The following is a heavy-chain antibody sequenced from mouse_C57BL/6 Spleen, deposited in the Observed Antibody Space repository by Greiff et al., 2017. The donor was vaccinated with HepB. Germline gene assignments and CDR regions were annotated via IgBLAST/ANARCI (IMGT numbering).Heavy chain of an antibody. J-gene: IGHJ4*01. D-gene: IGHD2-2*01. V-gene: IGHV5-4*01. CDR1: GFTFSSYA. CDR2: ISDGGSYT. CDR3: ARIGLRGYDDAMDY. Sequence: VQLVESGGGLVKPGGSLKLSCAASGFTFSSYAMSWVRQTPEKRLEWVATISDGGSYTYYPDNVKGRFTISRDNAKNNLYLQMSHLKSEDTAMYYCARIGLRGYDDAMDYWGQGTSVTVSS.